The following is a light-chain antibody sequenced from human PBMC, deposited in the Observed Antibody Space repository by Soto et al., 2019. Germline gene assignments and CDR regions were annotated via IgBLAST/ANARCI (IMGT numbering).Light chain of an antibody. J-gene: IGKJ1*01. V-gene: IGKV3-11*01. CDR2: DAS. CDR3: QQYGSSPTT. Sequence: ETVLTQSPAILSLSPGERATLFCRASQSISRYLAWYQQKPGQAPRLLIYDASNRATGTPARFSGSGSGTDFTLTISSLEPEDFAVYFCQQYGSSPTTFGQGTKVEIK. CDR1: QSISRY.